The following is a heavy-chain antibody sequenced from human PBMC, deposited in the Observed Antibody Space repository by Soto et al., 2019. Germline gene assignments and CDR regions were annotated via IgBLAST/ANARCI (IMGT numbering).Heavy chain of an antibody. J-gene: IGHJ6*02. Sequence: GASVNVSCKASGYTFTSYAMHWVRQAPGQRLEWMGWINAGNGNTKYSQKFQGRVTITRDTSASTAYMELSSLRSEDTAVYYCARDGGYCSSTSCHDYYYYYYYGMDVWGQGTTVTVSS. CDR2: INAGNGNT. CDR3: ARDGGYCSSTSCHDYYYYYYYGMDV. V-gene: IGHV1-3*01. CDR1: GYTFTSYA. D-gene: IGHD2-2*01.